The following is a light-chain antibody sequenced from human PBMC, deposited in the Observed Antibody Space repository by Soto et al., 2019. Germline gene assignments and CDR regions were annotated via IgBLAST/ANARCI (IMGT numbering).Light chain of an antibody. CDR2: RDS. J-gene: IGLJ3*02. CDR3: QVWDSSTAV. Sequence: SYELTQPLSVSVDLGQTARITCGGNNIGSKNVHWYQQKPGQAPVLVIYRDSYRPSGIPERFSGSNSGNTATLTISRAQAGDEADYYCQVWDSSTAVFGGGTKLTVL. CDR1: NIGSKN. V-gene: IGLV3-9*01.